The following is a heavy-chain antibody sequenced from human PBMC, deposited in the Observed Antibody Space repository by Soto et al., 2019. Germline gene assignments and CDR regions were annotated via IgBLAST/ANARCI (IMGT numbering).Heavy chain of an antibody. CDR2: FDPDNGET. D-gene: IGHD6-6*01. CDR3: AAGVESYYSSSLSY. Sequence: GASVKVSCKVSGYTLTELSMHWVRQAPGKGLEWMGGFDPDNGETIYAQKLQGRVTMTTDTSTSTAYMELRSLRSDDTAVYYCAAGVESYYSSSLSYWGQGTLVTVSS. V-gene: IGHV1-24*01. J-gene: IGHJ4*02. CDR1: GYTLTELS.